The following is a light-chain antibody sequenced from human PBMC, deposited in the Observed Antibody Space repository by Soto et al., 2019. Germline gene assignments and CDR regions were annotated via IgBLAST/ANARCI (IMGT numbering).Light chain of an antibody. CDR2: DAY. Sequence: VLTQSPFTLSLSPGERATLSFRASHSFRGLLAWYQQKPGQAPRLLIYDAYNRATGIPPRFSGSGSGTDFTLTISSLEPEDSAVYYCQQRHMWPITFGQGTRLEI. CDR3: QQRHMWPIT. J-gene: IGKJ5*01. V-gene: IGKV3-11*01. CDR1: HSFRGL.